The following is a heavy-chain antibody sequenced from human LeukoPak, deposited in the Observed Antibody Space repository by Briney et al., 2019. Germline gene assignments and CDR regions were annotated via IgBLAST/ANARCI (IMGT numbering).Heavy chain of an antibody. CDR2: SRSDGGYY. D-gene: IGHD3-16*01. J-gene: IGHJ3*01. CDR3: ARVRYPNYDPVIGYDAFDV. V-gene: IGHV3-30*02. CDR1: GFIFSNYG. Sequence: GGSLRLSCTASGFIFSNYGIHWVRQALGKGLEWVMFSRSDGGYYDYADSVKGRFTISRDYSKNTLYLQMNSLRAEDTAVYYCARVRYPNYDPVIGYDAFDVWGQGTMVIVSS.